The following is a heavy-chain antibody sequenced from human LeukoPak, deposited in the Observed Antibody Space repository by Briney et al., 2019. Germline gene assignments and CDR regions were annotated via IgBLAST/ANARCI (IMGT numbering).Heavy chain of an antibody. CDR2: TRSNADNK. CDR3: AKGVSNWGNFDN. D-gene: IGHD7-27*01. Sequence: PGGSLRLSCAASGFTSSSYGMYWVRQAPDKGLEWVAFTRSNADNKYYPDSVRGRFTISRDNPKNTLYLQMNSLRVEDTAVYFCAKGVSNWGNFDNWGQGTLVTVSS. J-gene: IGHJ4*02. V-gene: IGHV3-30*02. CDR1: GFTSSSYG.